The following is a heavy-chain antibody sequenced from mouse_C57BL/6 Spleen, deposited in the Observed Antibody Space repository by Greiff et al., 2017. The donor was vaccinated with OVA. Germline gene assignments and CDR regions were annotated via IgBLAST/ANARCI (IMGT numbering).Heavy chain of an antibody. CDR1: GYAFSSYW. J-gene: IGHJ4*01. V-gene: IGHV1-80*01. D-gene: IGHD2-4*01. CDR3: ARCYYDYPYYAMDY. CDR2: IYPGDGDT. Sequence: QVQLQQSGAELVKPGASVKISCKASGYAFSSYWMNWVKQRPGKGLEWIGQIYPGDGDTNYNGKFKGKATLTADKSSSTAYMQLSSLTSEDSAVYFCARCYYDYPYYAMDYWGQGTSVTVSS.